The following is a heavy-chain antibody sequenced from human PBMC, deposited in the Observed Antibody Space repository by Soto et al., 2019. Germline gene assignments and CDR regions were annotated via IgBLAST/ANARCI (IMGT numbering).Heavy chain of an antibody. D-gene: IGHD6-13*01. CDR3: ARRGYGSRWPNVYMDV. V-gene: IGHV3-64*01. CDR2: ISNNGAHT. CDR1: GFTFSNYE. Sequence: EAQLVESGGGLVQPGGSLRLSCAASGFTFSNYEIHWVRQAPGKGLEYVSGISNNGAHTDYAKSVKGRFTISRDNSENTLYLQMGRLRAGDMALYYCARRGYGSRWPNVYMDVWGKGTTVTVSS. J-gene: IGHJ6*03.